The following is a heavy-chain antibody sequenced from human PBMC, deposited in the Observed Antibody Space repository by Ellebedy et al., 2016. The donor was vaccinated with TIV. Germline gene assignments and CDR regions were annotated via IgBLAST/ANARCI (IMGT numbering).Heavy chain of an antibody. V-gene: IGHV4-34*01. CDR1: GGSFSGYY. Sequence: MPSETLSLTCAVYGGSFSGYYWSWIRQPPGKGLEWIGEINHSGSTNYNPSLKSRVTISVDTSKNQFSLKLSSVTAADTAVYYCTRLHSSGLLDYWGQGTLVTVSS. D-gene: IGHD6-19*01. CDR3: TRLHSSGLLDY. J-gene: IGHJ4*02. CDR2: INHSGST.